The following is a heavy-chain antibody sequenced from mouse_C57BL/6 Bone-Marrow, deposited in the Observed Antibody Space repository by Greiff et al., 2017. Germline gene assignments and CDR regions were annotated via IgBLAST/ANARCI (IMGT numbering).Heavy chain of an antibody. V-gene: IGHV1-64*01. CDR3: ACYEGYYKFAY. CDR1: GYTFTSYW. D-gene: IGHD2-3*01. CDR2: IHPNSGST. J-gene: IGHJ3*01. Sequence: QVQLQQPGAELVKPGASVKLSCKASGYTFTSYWMHWVKQRPGQGLEWIGMIHPNSGSTNYNEKFKSKATLTVDKSSSTAYMQLSSLTSEDSAVYYCACYEGYYKFAYWGQGTLVTVSA.